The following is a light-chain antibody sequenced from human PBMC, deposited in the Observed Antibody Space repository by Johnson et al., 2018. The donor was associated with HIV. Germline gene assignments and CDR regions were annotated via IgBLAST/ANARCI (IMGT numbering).Light chain of an antibody. V-gene: IGLV1-51*01. CDR1: SSNIGNNY. CDR3: GTWDSRLNAYV. J-gene: IGLJ1*01. Sequence: QSVLTQPPSVYAAPEQKVTISCSGSSSNIGNNYVSWYQQLPGTAPKLLIYDTYKRFFEIPDRFSGSKSGTSATLGITGLQTGDEADYYCGTWDSRLNAYVFGAGTKVTVL. CDR2: DTY.